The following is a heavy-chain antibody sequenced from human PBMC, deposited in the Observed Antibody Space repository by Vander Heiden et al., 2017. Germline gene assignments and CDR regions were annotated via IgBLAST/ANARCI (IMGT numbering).Heavy chain of an antibody. V-gene: IGHV1-69*01. CDR2: IIPIFGTA. Sequence: QVQLVQSGAEVKKPGSSVRVSCQASGGTFSSYAIRWVRPAPGHGLEWMGGIIPIFGTANYAQKFQGRVTITADESTSTAYMELSSLRSEDTAGYYCARPNAIAYCGGDCYSDDAFDIWGQGTMVTVSS. J-gene: IGHJ3*02. CDR1: GGTFSSYA. D-gene: IGHD2-21*02. CDR3: ARPNAIAYCGGDCYSDDAFDI.